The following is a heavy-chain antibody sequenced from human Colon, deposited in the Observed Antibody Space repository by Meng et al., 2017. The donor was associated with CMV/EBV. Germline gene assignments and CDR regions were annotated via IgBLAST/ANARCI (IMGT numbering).Heavy chain of an antibody. CDR2: ISHSGNT. Sequence: SELLSLTCAVYGGSFSGYYWSCIRQAPGKGLEWIGDISHSGNTKYNPSPKGRVTLSVDTSKNQFSLNLSSVTGPDTAIYYCARGRRIAADGPNPYVDYWGQGTLVTVSS. CDR3: ARGRRIAADGPNPYVDY. J-gene: IGHJ4*02. V-gene: IGHV4-34*01. CDR1: GGSFSGYY. D-gene: IGHD6-13*01.